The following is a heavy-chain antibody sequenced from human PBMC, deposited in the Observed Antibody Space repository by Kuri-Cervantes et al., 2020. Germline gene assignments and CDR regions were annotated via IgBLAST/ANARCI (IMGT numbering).Heavy chain of an antibody. CDR3: ASGRLYCDGDCHNWFDP. V-gene: IGHV4-30-2*01. D-gene: IGHD2-21*02. J-gene: IGHJ5*02. CDR2: IYHSGST. Sequence: SETLSLTCAVSGGSISSGGYSWSWIRQPPGKGLEWIGYIYHSGSTYYNPSLKSRVTISVDRSKIQFSLKLSSVTAADTAVYYCASGRLYCDGDCHNWFDPWGQGTLVTVSS. CDR1: GGSISSGGYS.